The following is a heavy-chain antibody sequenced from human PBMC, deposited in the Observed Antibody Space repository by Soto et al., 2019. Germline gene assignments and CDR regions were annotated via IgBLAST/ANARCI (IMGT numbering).Heavy chain of an antibody. V-gene: IGHV1-69*12. D-gene: IGHD3-3*02. Sequence: QVQVVQSGAEVKKPGSSVKVSCKTSGGTFSTSAISWVRQAPGQGLEWMGGIMPIFRTADYAQNFRGRVTITADESASTAYLELRSLTSEDSAVYYCARDKDRAQLGGNYYYIRDVWGQGTTVIVTS. CDR2: IMPIFRTA. J-gene: IGHJ6*02. CDR3: ARDKDRAQLGGNYYYIRDV. CDR1: GGTFSTSA.